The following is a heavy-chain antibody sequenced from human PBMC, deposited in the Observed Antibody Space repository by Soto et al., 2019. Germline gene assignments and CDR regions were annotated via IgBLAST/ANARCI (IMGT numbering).Heavy chain of an antibody. CDR1: VFTFSSYA. V-gene: IGHV3-23*01. D-gene: IGHD1-20*01. CDR2: ISGSGGST. Sequence: GGSLRLSCAASVFTFSSYAMSLVRQSPGKGLEWVSAISGSGGSTYYADSVKGRFTISRDNSKNTLYLQMNSLRAEGTAVYYCAKDIEEIAGAGLEYWGQGTMVTVSS. CDR3: AKDIEEIAGAGLEY. J-gene: IGHJ4*02.